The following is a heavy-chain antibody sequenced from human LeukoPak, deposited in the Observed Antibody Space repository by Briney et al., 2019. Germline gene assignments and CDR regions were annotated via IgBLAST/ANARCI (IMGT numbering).Heavy chain of an antibody. V-gene: IGHV3-23*01. CDR2: ISGSGDRT. J-gene: IGHJ4*02. Sequence: GGSLRLSCAASGFTFNTYAMSWVRQAPGKGLEWVSIISGSGDRTYYADSVKGRFTVSRDDAKNTMYLQMNSLRAEDSAVYYCARALGYSYGYGIYWGQGTLVTVSS. D-gene: IGHD5-18*01. CDR1: GFTFNTYA. CDR3: ARALGYSYGYGIY.